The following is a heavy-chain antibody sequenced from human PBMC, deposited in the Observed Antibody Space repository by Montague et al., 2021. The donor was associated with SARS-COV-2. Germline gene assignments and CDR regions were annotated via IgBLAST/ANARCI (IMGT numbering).Heavy chain of an antibody. D-gene: IGHD3-9*01. Sequence: PALVKPTQTLTLTCTFSGFSLSTSGMFVSWIRQPPGKALEWLALXDWDGDKYYSTSLKTRLTISKDTSKNQVVLTMTNMDPVDTATYYCARIRDYDILTGSYSGFDYWGQGTLVTVSS. J-gene: IGHJ4*02. V-gene: IGHV2-70*01. CDR3: ARIRDYDILTGSYSGFDY. CDR1: GFSLSTSGMF. CDR2: XDWDGDK.